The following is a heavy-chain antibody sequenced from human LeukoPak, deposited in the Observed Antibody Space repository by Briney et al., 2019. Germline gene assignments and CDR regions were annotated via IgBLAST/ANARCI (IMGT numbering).Heavy chain of an antibody. CDR1: GYSFTTYW. Sequence: GESLKISCEASGYSFTTYWIACVRHMPGKGLEWMGIIYAGDSDTRYSPSFQGQVTISADKSISTAYLQWNSLKTADTAMYYCARQATATTPTDNWGQGTLVTVSS. V-gene: IGHV5-51*01. CDR2: IYAGDSDT. D-gene: IGHD1-14*01. CDR3: ARQATATTPTDN. J-gene: IGHJ4*02.